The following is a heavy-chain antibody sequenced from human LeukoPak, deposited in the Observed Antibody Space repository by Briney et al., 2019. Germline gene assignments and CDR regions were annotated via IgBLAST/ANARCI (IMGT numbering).Heavy chain of an antibody. D-gene: IGHD2-15*01. Sequence: GESLKISCKASGXSFTTYWIGWVRQMPGKGLEWMGIIYPGDSDTRYSPSFEGQVTISADKSITTAYLQWSSLKASDTAMYYCARHGVGYCSGGSCVLDYWGQGTLVTVSS. CDR1: GXSFTTYW. CDR2: IYPGDSDT. CDR3: ARHGVGYCSGGSCVLDY. V-gene: IGHV5-51*01. J-gene: IGHJ4*02.